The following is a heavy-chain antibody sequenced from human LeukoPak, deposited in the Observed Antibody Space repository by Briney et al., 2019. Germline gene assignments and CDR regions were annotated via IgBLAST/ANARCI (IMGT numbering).Heavy chain of an antibody. CDR3: AKGPESHNRPPRYYDFWSGTSYYYYGMDV. CDR1: GFTFSSYA. D-gene: IGHD3-3*01. CDR2: ISGSGGST. J-gene: IGHJ6*02. V-gene: IGHV3-23*01. Sequence: GGSLRLSCAASGFTFSSYAMSWVRQAPGKGLEWVSAISGSGGSTYYADSVKGRFTISRDNSKNTLYLQMNSLRAEDTAVYYCAKGPESHNRPPRYYDFWSGTSYYYYGMDVWGQGTTVTVSS.